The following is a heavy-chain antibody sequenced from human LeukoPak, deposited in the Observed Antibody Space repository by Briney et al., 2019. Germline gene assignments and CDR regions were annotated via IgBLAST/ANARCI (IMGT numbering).Heavy chain of an antibody. CDR2: INIDGTST. D-gene: IGHD6-13*01. CDR3: AKDKGYSSSWLDY. Sequence: GGSLRLSCATSGFTFSSYWMHWVRQAPGKGLVWVSRINIDGTSTSYADPVKGRFTISRDNAKNTLYLQMNSLRAEDTALYYCAKDKGYSSSWLDYWGQGTLVTVSS. CDR1: GFTFSSYW. V-gene: IGHV3-74*01. J-gene: IGHJ4*02.